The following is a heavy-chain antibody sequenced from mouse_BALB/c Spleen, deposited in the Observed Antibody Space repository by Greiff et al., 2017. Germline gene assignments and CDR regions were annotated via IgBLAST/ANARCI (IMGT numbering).Heavy chain of an antibody. CDR2: ILPGSGST. CDR3: ARGDYDAPYAMDY. J-gene: IGHJ4*01. D-gene: IGHD2-4*01. Sequence: QVQLKESGAELMKPGASVKISCKATGYTFSSYWIEWVKQRPGHGLEWIGEILPGSGSTNYNEKFKGKATFTADTSSNTAYMQLSSLTSEDSAVYYCARGDYDAPYAMDYWGQGTSVTVSS. V-gene: IGHV1-9*01. CDR1: GYTFSSYW.